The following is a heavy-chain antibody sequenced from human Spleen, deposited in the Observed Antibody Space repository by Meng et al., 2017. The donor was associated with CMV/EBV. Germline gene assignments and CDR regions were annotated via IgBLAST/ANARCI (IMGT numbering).Heavy chain of an antibody. CDR1: GGSFSGYY. J-gene: IGHJ6*02. D-gene: IGHD3-3*01. CDR2: INHSGST. V-gene: IGHV4-34*01. Sequence: SETLSLTCAVYGGSFSGYYWSWIRQPPGKGLEWIGEINHSGSTNYNPSLKSRVTISVDTSKNQLSLKLSSVTAADTAVYYCARGSKTIFGVVIDYGMDVWGQGTTVTVSS. CDR3: ARGSKTIFGVVIDYGMDV.